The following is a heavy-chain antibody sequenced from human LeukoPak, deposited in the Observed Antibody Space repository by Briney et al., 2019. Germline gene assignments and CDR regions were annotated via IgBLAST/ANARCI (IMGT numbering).Heavy chain of an antibody. CDR2: ISYDGSNK. CDR1: GFTFSSYG. CDR3: AKDEAHGPHMIVVVHDAFDI. J-gene: IGHJ3*02. Sequence: GGSLRLSCAASGFTFSSYGMPWVRQAPGKGLEWVAVISYDGSNKYYADSVKGRFTISRDNSKNTLYLQMNSLRAEDTAVYYCAKDEAHGPHMIVVVHDAFDIWGQGTMVTVSS. V-gene: IGHV3-30*18. D-gene: IGHD3-22*01.